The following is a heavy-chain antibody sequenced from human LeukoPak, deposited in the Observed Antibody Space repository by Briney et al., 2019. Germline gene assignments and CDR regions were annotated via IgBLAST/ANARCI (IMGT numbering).Heavy chain of an antibody. J-gene: IGHJ4*02. CDR2: IYYSGST. D-gene: IGHD3-22*01. V-gene: IGHV4-59*11. CDR3: ARSQSSGYYNVYDY. Sequence: PSETLSLTCTVSGVSISSHYWSWIRQPPGKGLEWIGYIYYSGSTNYNPSLKSRVTISVDTSKNQFSLNLSSVTAADTAVYYCARSQSSGYYNVYDYWAREPWSPSPQ. CDR1: GVSISSHY.